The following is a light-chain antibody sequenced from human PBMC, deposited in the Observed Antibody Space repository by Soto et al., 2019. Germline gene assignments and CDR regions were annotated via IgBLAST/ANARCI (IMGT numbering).Light chain of an antibody. V-gene: IGKV3-20*01. CDR1: QSVSSSY. CDR3: QQRRT. CDR2: GAS. J-gene: IGKJ1*01. Sequence: EIVLTQSPGTLSLSPGEIATLSCRASQSVSSSYLAWYQQKPGQAPRLLIYGASSRATGIPDRFSGSGSGTDFTLTISRLEPEDFAVYYCQQRRTLGQGTKVDIK.